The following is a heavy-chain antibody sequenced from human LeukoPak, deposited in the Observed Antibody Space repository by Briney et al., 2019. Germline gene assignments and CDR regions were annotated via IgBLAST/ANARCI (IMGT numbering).Heavy chain of an antibody. V-gene: IGHV4-30-4*08. J-gene: IGHJ4*02. CDR3: ARAGVEMATIYSDY. CDR2: IYYSGST. D-gene: IGHD5-24*01. CDR1: GGSISSGDYY. Sequence: SETLSLTCTVSGGSISSGDYYWSWIRQPPGKGLEWIGYIYYSGSTYYNPSLKSRVTISVDTSKNQFSLKLSSVTAADTAVYYCARAGVEMATIYSDYWGQGTLVTVSS.